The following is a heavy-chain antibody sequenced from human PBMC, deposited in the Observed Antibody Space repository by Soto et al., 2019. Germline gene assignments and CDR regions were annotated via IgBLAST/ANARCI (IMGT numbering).Heavy chain of an antibody. Sequence: QVQLVQSGAEVKKPGASVKVSCKASGYTFISYRITWVRQAPGQGLEWMGYINPYNGNTNYAQKLQGRVTMTTDTSTSTAYMELRSLRSDDTAVYYCARDLIRVAYDSSSYCPRWWGQGTLVTVSS. J-gene: IGHJ4*02. D-gene: IGHD3-22*01. V-gene: IGHV1-18*04. CDR3: ARDLIRVAYDSSSYCPRW. CDR1: GYTFISYR. CDR2: INPYNGNT.